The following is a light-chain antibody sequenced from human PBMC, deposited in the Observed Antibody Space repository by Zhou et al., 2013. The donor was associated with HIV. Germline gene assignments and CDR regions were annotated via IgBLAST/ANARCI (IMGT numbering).Light chain of an antibody. V-gene: IGKV1-39*01. CDR2: ATS. J-gene: IGKJ4*01. CDR1: QSIDTY. CDR3: QQANSLLSVT. Sequence: DIQMTQSPSSLSASVGDRVSIACRASQSIDTYLNWYQQKPGRAPKLLIYATSTLQSGVPSRFSGSGSGADFTLTISSLQPEDYATYYCQQANSLLSVTFGGGTKVDIK.